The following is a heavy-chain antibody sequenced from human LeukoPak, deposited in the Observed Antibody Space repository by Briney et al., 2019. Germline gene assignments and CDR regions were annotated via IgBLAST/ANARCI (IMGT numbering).Heavy chain of an antibody. V-gene: IGHV4-34*01. CDR2: INDSGRD. CDR1: GGSFSGFY. Sequence: SETLSLTCAVYGGSFSGFYWSWVRQLPGKGLEWIGDINDSGRDNYKSSLKSRVTISVDTSKNHFSLKLTSVTAADSAVYFCARNFDVWGHGTMVTVSS. J-gene: IGHJ3*01. CDR3: ARNFDV.